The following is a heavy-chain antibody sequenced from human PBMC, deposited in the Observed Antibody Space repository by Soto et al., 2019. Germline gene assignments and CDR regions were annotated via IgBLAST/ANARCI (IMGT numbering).Heavy chain of an antibody. CDR2: IYTSGST. D-gene: IGHD3-3*01. CDR1: GGSISRYY. CDR3: ARDAYDFWSGYKRYCYYYGMDV. Sequence: SEALSLTCTGSGGSISRYYWSWIRQPAGKGLEWIGRIYTSGSTNYNPSLKSRVTMSVDTSKNQFSLKLSSVTAADTAVYYCARDAYDFWSGYKRYCYYYGMDVRGQGPTVT. J-gene: IGHJ6*02. V-gene: IGHV4-4*07.